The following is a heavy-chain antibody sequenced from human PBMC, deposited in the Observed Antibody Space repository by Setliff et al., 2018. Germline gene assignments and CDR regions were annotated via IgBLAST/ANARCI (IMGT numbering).Heavy chain of an antibody. CDR1: GFTFSSYS. D-gene: IGHD5-18*01. CDR2: ISTSSTAI. J-gene: IGHJ4*02. V-gene: IGHV3-48*04. Sequence: GSLRLSCAASGFTFSSYSMNWVRQAPGKGLEWIAYISTSSTAIFYADSVKGRFTISRDNAKNSLYLQMNSLGAEDTAVYYCARTTRGYFDWGQGTLVTVSS. CDR3: ARTTRGYFD.